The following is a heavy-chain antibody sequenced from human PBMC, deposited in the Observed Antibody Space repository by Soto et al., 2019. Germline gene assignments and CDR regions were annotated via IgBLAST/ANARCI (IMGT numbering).Heavy chain of an antibody. D-gene: IGHD2-15*01. CDR3: ARRQCSGGTCYPFDY. J-gene: IGHJ4*02. Sequence: QVQLQESGPGLVKPSETLSLTCTVSGGSISGNYWSWIRQPPGKGLEWIGYIYYSGGTSYNPSLESRVTISVDMSENQCSLKLSSVTAADTAVYYCARRQCSGGTCYPFDYWGQGTLVTVSS. CDR2: IYYSGGT. V-gene: IGHV4-59*08. CDR1: GGSISGNY.